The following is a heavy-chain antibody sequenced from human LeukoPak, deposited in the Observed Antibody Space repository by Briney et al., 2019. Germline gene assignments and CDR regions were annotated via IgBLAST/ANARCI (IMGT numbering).Heavy chain of an antibody. CDR3: ARDKYSGYDLGI. Sequence: SVKVSCKVSGYTLTELSMHWVRQAPGKGLEWMGGIIPIFGTANYAQKFQGRVTITADKSTRTAYMELSSLRSEDTAVYFCARDKYSGYDLGIWGQGTMVTVSS. D-gene: IGHD5-12*01. J-gene: IGHJ3*02. V-gene: IGHV1-69*06. CDR2: IIPIFGTA. CDR1: GYTLTELS.